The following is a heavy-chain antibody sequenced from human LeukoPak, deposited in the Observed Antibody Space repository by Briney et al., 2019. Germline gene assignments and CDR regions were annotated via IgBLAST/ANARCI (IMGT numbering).Heavy chain of an antibody. CDR3: AKDYHDSSGYFRVPHVFDY. J-gene: IGHJ4*02. Sequence: GGSLRLSCAASGFTFSSYAMSWVRQAPGKGLDWVSAISGSGSSTYYADSVKGRFTISRDNSKNTLYLQMNSLRAEDTAVYYCAKDYHDSSGYFRVPHVFDYWGQGTLVTVSS. CDR2: ISGSGSST. D-gene: IGHD3-22*01. CDR1: GFTFSSYA. V-gene: IGHV3-23*01.